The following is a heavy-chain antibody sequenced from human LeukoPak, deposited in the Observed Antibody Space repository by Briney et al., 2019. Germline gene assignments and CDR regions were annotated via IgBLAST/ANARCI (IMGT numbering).Heavy chain of an antibody. CDR1: GGSISSNSYY. CDR2: IYYSGST. Sequence: SETLSLTCTVSGGSISSNSYYWGWIRQPPGKGLEWIGSIYYSGSTYYNPSLKSRVTISVDTSKNQFSLKLSSVTAADTAVYYCAREKEDRGGVVYFDYWGQGTLVTVSS. V-gene: IGHV4-39*07. J-gene: IGHJ4*02. CDR3: AREKEDRGGVVYFDY. D-gene: IGHD3-16*01.